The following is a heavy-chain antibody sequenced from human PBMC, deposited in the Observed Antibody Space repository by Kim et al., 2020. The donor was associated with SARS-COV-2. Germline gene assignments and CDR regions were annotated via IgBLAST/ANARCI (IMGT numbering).Heavy chain of an antibody. D-gene: IGHD3-10*01. J-gene: IGHJ4*02. Sequence: SETLSLTCTVSGGSISSSSYYWGWIRQPPGKGLEWIGSIYYSGSTYYNPSLKSRVTISVDTSKNQFSLKLSSVTAADTAVYYCARRLLWFGELFPFDYWGQGTLVTVSS. CDR3: ARRLLWFGELFPFDY. V-gene: IGHV4-39*01. CDR2: IYYSGST. CDR1: GGSISSSSYY.